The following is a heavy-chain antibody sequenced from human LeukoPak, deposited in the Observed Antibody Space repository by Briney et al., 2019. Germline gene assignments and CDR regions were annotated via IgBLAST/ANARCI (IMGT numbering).Heavy chain of an antibody. CDR2: MNPNSGNT. D-gene: IGHD4-11*01. CDR3: ARGRGYSNYRLHY. J-gene: IGHJ4*02. CDR1: GYTFTSYG. Sequence: ASVKVSCKASGYTFTSYGISWVRQAPGQGLEWMGWMNPNSGNTGYAQKFQGRVTMTRNTSISTAYMELSSLRSEDTAVYYCARGRGYSNYRLHYWGQGTLVTVSS. V-gene: IGHV1-8*02.